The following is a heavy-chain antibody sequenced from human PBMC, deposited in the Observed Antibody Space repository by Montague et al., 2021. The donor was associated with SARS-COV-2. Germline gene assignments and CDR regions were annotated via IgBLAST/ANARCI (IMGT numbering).Heavy chain of an antibody. CDR2: INHSGDT. V-gene: IGHV4-34*01. D-gene: IGHD6-19*01. J-gene: IGHJ6*02. CDR1: GGSFSGYC. CDR3: ARGVLGENRYASGWFLTHHYNSLDV. Sequence: SETLSLTCAVYGGSFSGYCWSWIRQSPGKGLEWIGEINHSGDTNYNPPLKSRVTISAGTSKNQFSLKLRSVTAADMAVYYCARGVLGENRYASGWFLTHHYNSLDVWGQGTTVTVSS.